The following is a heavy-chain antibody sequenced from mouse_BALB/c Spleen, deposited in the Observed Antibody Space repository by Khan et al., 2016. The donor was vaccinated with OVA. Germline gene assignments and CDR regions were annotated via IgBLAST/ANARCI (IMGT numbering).Heavy chain of an antibody. CDR3: ARLAYYYDSEGFAY. Sequence: EVQLQESGGDVVKPGGSLKLSCAASGFTFSTYGMSWVRQTPDKRLEWVATVSTGGHYTYYPDTVTGRFTISRAHAKNTLYLQMSSLKSEDTAMFYCARLAYYYDSEGFAYWGQGTLVTVSA. V-gene: IGHV5-6*01. J-gene: IGHJ3*01. D-gene: IGHD1-1*01. CDR2: VSTGGHYT. CDR1: GFTFSTYG.